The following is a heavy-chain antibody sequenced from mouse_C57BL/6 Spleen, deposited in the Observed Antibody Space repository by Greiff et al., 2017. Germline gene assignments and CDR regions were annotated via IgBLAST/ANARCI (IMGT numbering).Heavy chain of an antibody. Sequence: EVNVVESGGGLVKPGGSLKLSCAASGFTFSDYGMHWVRQAPEKGLEWVAYISSGSSTIYYADTVKGRFTISRDNAKNTLFLQMTSLRSEDTAMYYCARNDYGSSYVAMDYWGQGTSVTVSS. CDR1: GFTFSDYG. D-gene: IGHD1-1*01. CDR2: ISSGSSTI. J-gene: IGHJ4*01. V-gene: IGHV5-17*01. CDR3: ARNDYGSSYVAMDY.